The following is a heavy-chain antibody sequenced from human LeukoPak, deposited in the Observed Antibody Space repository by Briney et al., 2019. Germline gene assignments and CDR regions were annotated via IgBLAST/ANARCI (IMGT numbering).Heavy chain of an antibody. V-gene: IGHV3-7*01. CDR3: ARDHDGKDY. CDR2: INQDGGDK. Sequence: GGSLRLSCAASGFTFSRYWMSWVRQAPGKGLEWVANINQDGGDKYHADSVEGRFTISRDNAKNSLYLQMNSLRAEDTAVYYCARDHDGKDYWGQGTLVTVSS. CDR1: GFTFSRYW. J-gene: IGHJ4*02.